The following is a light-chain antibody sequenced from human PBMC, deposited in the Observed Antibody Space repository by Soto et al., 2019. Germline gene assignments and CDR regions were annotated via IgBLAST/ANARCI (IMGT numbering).Light chain of an antibody. J-gene: IGKJ4*01. CDR1: QSVRSN. V-gene: IGKV3-15*01. Sequence: EIVLTQSPATLSVSPGERATLSCRASQSVRSNLDWYQQKPGQGPRLLIFGASTRATDIPARFSGSGSGTEFTLTISSLQSEDFAVYYCQQYIHWPPLTFGGGTKVEIK. CDR3: QQYIHWPPLT. CDR2: GAS.